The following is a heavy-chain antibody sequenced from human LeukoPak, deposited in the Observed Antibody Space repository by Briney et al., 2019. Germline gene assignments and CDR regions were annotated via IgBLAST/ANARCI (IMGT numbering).Heavy chain of an antibody. Sequence: GGSLRLSRAASGFTFSSYAMSWVRQAPGKGLEWVSAISGSGGSTYYADSVKGRFTISRDNSKNTLYLQMNSLRAEDTAVYYCAKQPYDFWSGYVPYYFDYWGQGTLVTVSS. V-gene: IGHV3-23*01. CDR1: GFTFSSYA. CDR3: AKQPYDFWSGYVPYYFDY. CDR2: ISGSGGST. J-gene: IGHJ4*02. D-gene: IGHD3-3*01.